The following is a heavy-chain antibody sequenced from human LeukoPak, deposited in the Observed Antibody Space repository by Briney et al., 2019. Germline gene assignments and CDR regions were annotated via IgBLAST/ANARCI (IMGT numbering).Heavy chain of an antibody. CDR3: AKEVDTAFDY. D-gene: IGHD5-18*01. CDR1: GFAFSTYD. Sequence: PGGTLRLSCAASGFAFSTYDMPWVRQAPGKGLEGVSTISGGAYSSGADSTYYANSVKGRFTISRDNSKNTLYLQMNSLRAEDTAMYYCAKEVDTAFDYWGQGSLVTVSS. CDR2: ISGGAYSSGADST. V-gene: IGHV3-23*01. J-gene: IGHJ4*02.